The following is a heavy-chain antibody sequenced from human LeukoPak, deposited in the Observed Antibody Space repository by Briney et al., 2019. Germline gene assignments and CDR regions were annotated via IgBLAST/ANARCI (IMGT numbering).Heavy chain of an antibody. CDR3: AREDYGSVSWVAGMDV. D-gene: IGHD3-10*01. Sequence: PGGSLRLSCAASGFTFSSYDMHWVRQATGKGLEWVSAIGTAGDTYYPGSVKGRFTISRDNSKNTLYLQMNSLRAEDTAVYYCAREDYGSVSWVAGMDVWGQGTTVTVSS. CDR1: GFTFSSYD. J-gene: IGHJ6*02. CDR2: IGTAGDT. V-gene: IGHV3-13*01.